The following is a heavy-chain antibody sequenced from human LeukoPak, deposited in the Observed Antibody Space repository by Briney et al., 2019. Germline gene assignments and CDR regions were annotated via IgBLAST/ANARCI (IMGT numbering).Heavy chain of an antibody. Sequence: PGGSLRLPCAASGFTFSNYIMNWVRQAPGKGLEWLSYISSSSSPIYYADSVKGRFTISRDNAKNSLYLQMNSLRDEDTGVYYCARVNWNDVGSFDYWGQGTLVTVPS. J-gene: IGHJ4*02. CDR1: GFTFSNYI. D-gene: IGHD1-20*01. CDR2: ISSSSSPI. V-gene: IGHV3-48*02. CDR3: ARVNWNDVGSFDY.